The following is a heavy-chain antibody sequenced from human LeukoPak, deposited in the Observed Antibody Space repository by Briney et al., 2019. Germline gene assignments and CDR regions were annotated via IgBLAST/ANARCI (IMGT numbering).Heavy chain of an antibody. Sequence: GGSLRLSCAASGFTFSSYGMHWVRQAPGKGLEWVAFIRYDGSNKYYADSVKGRFTISRDNGKNSLDLQMNSLRADDTAVYYCARDTLGEGEDANYAVYYFDYWGQGTVVTVSS. CDR3: ARDTLGEGEDANYAVYYFDY. CDR2: IRYDGSNK. V-gene: IGHV3-30*02. CDR1: GFTFSSYG. J-gene: IGHJ4*02. D-gene: IGHD4/OR15-4a*01.